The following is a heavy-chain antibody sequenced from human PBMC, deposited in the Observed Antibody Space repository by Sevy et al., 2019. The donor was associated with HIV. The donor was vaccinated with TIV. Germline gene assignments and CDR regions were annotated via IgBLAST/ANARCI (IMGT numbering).Heavy chain of an antibody. CDR2: ISSRSSYI. CDR1: GFIFSSYS. CDR3: ASVSAYYMDV. V-gene: IGHV3-21*01. J-gene: IGHJ6*03. Sequence: GGSLRLSCAASGFIFSSYSMNWVRQAPGKGREWVSSISSRSSYIYYLDSVKGRFTISGDNAKNSLYLQMNSLRAEDTAVYFCASVSAYYMDVWGKGTTVTVSS.